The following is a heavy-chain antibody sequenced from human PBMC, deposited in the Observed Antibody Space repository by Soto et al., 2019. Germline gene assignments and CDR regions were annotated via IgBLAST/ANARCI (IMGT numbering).Heavy chain of an antibody. D-gene: IGHD5-12*01. CDR1: GYTFTSYG. J-gene: IGHJ5*02. Sequence: ASVKVSCKASGYTFTSYGISWVRQAPGQGLEWMGWISAYNGNTNYAQKLQGRVTMTTDTSTSTAYMELRSLRSDDTAVYYCARDRRVDIVPTEIDPWGQGTLVTVSS. CDR2: ISAYNGNT. CDR3: ARDRRVDIVPTEIDP. V-gene: IGHV1-18*01.